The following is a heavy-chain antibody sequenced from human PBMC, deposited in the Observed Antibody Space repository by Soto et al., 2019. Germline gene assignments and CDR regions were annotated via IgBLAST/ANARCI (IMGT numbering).Heavy chain of an antibody. CDR2: INSDGSST. CDR3: ARDDVVVITKSYYYYGMDV. V-gene: IGHV3-74*01. Sequence: PGGSLRLSCAASGFTFSSYWMHWVRQAPGKGLVWVSRINSDGSSTSYADSVKGRFTISRDNAKNTLYLQMNSLRAEDTAVYYCARDDVVVITKSYYYYGMDVWGQGTTVTVSS. CDR1: GFTFSSYW. J-gene: IGHJ6*02. D-gene: IGHD3-22*01.